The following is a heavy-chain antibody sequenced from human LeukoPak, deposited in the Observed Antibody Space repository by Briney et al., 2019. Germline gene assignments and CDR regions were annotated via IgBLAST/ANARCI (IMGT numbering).Heavy chain of an antibody. CDR2: IYYSGST. J-gene: IGHJ5*02. CDR1: GGSISSSSYY. V-gene: IGHV4-39*07. D-gene: IGHD4-23*01. CDR3: AREHDYGDKGWFDP. Sequence: SETLSLTCTVSGGSISSSSYYWGWIRQPPGKGLEWIGSIYYSGSTYYNPSLKSRVTISVDTSRNQFSLKLSSVTAADTAVYYCAREHDYGDKGWFDPWGQGTLVTVSS.